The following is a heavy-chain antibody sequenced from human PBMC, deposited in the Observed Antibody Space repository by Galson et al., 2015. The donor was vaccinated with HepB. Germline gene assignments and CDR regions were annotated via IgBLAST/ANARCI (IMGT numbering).Heavy chain of an antibody. J-gene: IGHJ4*02. Sequence: SLRLSCAASGFTFITYAVHWVRQAPGKGLEWVAAISFDGSNKYYTDSVKGRFTISRDNSKNTLYLQMNSLRAEDTAVYYCAKDYGDGYETSEKVAWLYYFDYWGQGTLVTVSS. V-gene: IGHV3-30*04. CDR3: AKDYGDGYETSEKVAWLYYFDY. D-gene: IGHD5-24*01. CDR1: GFTFITYA. CDR2: ISFDGSNK.